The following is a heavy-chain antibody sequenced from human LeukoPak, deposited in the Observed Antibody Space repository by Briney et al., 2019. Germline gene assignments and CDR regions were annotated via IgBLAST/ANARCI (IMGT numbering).Heavy chain of an antibody. V-gene: IGHV3-30*18. CDR3: AKSLFEILGPMGQTGFDY. CDR1: GFTFSSYG. D-gene: IGHD1-26*01. CDR2: ISYDGSNK. J-gene: IGHJ4*02. Sequence: PGGSLRLSCAASGFTFSSYGMHWVRQAPGKGLEWVAVISYDGSNKYYADSVKGRFTISRDNSKNTLYLQMNSLRAEDTAVCYCAKSLFEILGPMGQTGFDYWGQGTLVTVSS.